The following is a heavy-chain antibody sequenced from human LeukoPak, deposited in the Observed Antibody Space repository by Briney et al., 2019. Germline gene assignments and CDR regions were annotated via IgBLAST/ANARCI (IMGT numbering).Heavy chain of an antibody. CDR1: GFTFSSYG. Sequence: PGGSLRLSCAASGFTFSSYGMHWVRQAPGKGLEWVAVISYDGNNKYSADSVKGRFTISRDNSMTTLYLRMNSLRAEDTAVYYCAKDGSAYYYYGMDVWGQGTTVTVSS. CDR3: AKDGSAYYYYGMDV. D-gene: IGHD1-1*01. J-gene: IGHJ6*02. CDR2: ISYDGNNK. V-gene: IGHV3-30*18.